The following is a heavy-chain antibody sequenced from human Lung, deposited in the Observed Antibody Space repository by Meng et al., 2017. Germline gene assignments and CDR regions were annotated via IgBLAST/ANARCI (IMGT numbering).Heavy chain of an antibody. D-gene: IGHD2-21*01. CDR1: GGLISSDNW. J-gene: IGHJ4*02. V-gene: IGHV4-4*02. CDR2: IYQRWIT. Sequence: QGRLQESGPGLGKPSGTLSLTLAVPGGLISSDNWWSWVRQPPRKGLELIGEIYQRWITNYNPSLKSRITISVDKPKNQFSLTLSSVTAADTAVYYCTKNDFYCLGYWGQGTLVTVSS. CDR3: TKNDFYCLGY.